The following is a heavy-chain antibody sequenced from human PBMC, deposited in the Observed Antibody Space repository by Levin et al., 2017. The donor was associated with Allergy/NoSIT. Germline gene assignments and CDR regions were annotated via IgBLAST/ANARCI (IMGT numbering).Heavy chain of an antibody. D-gene: IGHD3-22*01. CDR3: AKESSPSYYDSSGSYNY. V-gene: IGHV3-23*01. Sequence: ASETLSLTCAASGFTFSSYAMTWVRQAPGKGLEWVSTISGSGGGTYYVDSVKGRFTISRDNSKSTLYLQMNSLRAEDTAVYYCAKESSPSYYDSSGSYNYWGQGTLVTVSS. J-gene: IGHJ4*02. CDR1: GFTFSSYA. CDR2: ISGSGGGT.